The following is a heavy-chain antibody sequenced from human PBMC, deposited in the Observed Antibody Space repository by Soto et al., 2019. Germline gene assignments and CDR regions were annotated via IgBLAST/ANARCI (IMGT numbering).Heavy chain of an antibody. CDR2: MQPSTGRT. J-gene: IGHJ4*02. Sequence: QVQLVQSGAEVREPGASVKVSCKASGYSFTSLDINWVRQTAGQGIEWMGWMQPSTGRTGYAQKFQGRVTMTRDTYINTAYMELPTLTSDDTAFYYCARGVSAGVDYWGQGTLVTVSS. CDR3: ARGVSAGVDY. CDR1: GYSFTSLD. D-gene: IGHD1-26*01. V-gene: IGHV1-8*02.